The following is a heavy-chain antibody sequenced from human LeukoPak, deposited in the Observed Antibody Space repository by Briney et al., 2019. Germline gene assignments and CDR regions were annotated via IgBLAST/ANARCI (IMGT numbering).Heavy chain of an antibody. J-gene: IGHJ5*02. V-gene: IGHV1-2*02. CDR3: ARPTTLITGTLNWFDP. CDR2: INPNSGGT. CDR1: GYTFTSYD. D-gene: IGHD1-20*01. Sequence: ASVKVSCKASGYTFTSYDINWVRQAPGQGLEWMGWINPNSGGTNYAQKFQGRVTMTRHTSISTAYMELSRLRSDDTAVYYCARPTTLITGTLNWFDPWGQGTLVTVPS.